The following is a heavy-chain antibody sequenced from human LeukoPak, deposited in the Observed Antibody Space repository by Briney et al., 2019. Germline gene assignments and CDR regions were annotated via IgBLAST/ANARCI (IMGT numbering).Heavy chain of an antibody. CDR2: IKQDGSEK. Sequence: PGGSLRLSCAASGFTFSSYAMSWVRQAPGKGLEWVANIKQDGSEKYYVDSVKGRFTISRDNAKNSLYLQMNSLRAEDTAVYYCARDRWDIVVVPAAPFDYWGQGTLVTVSS. J-gene: IGHJ4*02. V-gene: IGHV3-7*01. CDR1: GFTFSSYA. CDR3: ARDRWDIVVVPAAPFDY. D-gene: IGHD2-2*01.